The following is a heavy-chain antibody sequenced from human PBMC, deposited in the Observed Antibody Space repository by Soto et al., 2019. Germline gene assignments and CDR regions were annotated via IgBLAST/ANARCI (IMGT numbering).Heavy chain of an antibody. Sequence: QVQLVQSGAEVRKPGTSVKVSCETSGYRFTSHYIHWVRQAPGQGLEWMGMSDPYDGTTTNAQRFKSRVKMTMDTSTTTVNMEMNSLTSEDTATYFCARDIVAASTTNFRQSGQGYGNDYWGQGTLVTVSS. CDR2: SDPYDGTT. J-gene: IGHJ4*02. CDR3: ARDIVAASTTNFRQSGQGYGNDY. CDR1: GYRFTSHY. D-gene: IGHD5-18*01. V-gene: IGHV1-46*01.